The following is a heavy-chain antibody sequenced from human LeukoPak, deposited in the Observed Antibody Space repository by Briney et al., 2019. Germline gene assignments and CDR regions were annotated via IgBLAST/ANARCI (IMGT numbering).Heavy chain of an antibody. J-gene: IGHJ4*02. V-gene: IGHV1-46*01. D-gene: IGHD3-10*01. CDR1: GYTFTRYY. Sequence: ASVNVSCKPSGYTFTRYYMHWVRQAPGQGLEGMGIINPSGGSTSYAQNFQGRVTMTRDTSTRAVYMELSTLRSENTALYYCARPLILVRPHAITMDVLGYWGQGTLVTVSS. CDR3: ARPLILVRPHAITMDVLGY. CDR2: INPSGGST.